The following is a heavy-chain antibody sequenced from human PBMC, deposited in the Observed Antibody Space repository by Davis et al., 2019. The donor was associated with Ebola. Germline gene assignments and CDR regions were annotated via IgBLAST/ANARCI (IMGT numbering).Heavy chain of an antibody. V-gene: IGHV3-48*04. CDR3: ARDFARHGSGSYRAGTYYYGMDV. J-gene: IGHJ6*02. D-gene: IGHD3-10*01. CDR2: ISSSGSTI. Sequence: GESLKISCAASGFTFSSYAMHWVRQAPGKGLEWVSYISSSGSTIYYADSVKGRFTISRDNAKNSLYLQMNSLRAEDTAVYYCARDFARHGSGSYRAGTYYYGMDVWGQGTTVTVSS. CDR1: GFTFSSYA.